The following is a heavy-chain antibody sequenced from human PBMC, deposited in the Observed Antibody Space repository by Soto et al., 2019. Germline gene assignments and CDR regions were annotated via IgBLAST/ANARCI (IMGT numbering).Heavy chain of an antibody. V-gene: IGHV3-74*01. CDR1: GFTFSDYG. CDR3: ARGVNIYYDQDV. CDR2: IKRDGSTA. J-gene: IGHJ6*04. Sequence: EVQLVESGGGLVQPGGSLRLSCAASGFTFSDYGMHWVRQAPGKGLEWVSRIKRDGSTANYVDSVKGRFTISRDNAKSKLYLEMNSLRVEDTADYYCARGVNIYYDQDVWGKGTTVTVSS. D-gene: IGHD3-3*01.